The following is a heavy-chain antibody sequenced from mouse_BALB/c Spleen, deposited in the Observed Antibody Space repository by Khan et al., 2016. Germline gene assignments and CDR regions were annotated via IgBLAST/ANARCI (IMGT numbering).Heavy chain of an antibody. CDR2: ISYDGSN. D-gene: IGHD2-4*01. V-gene: IGHV3-6*02. CDR3: ARGERLRQAFAY. CDR1: GYSITSGYY. Sequence: QLEESGPGLVKPSQSLSLTCSVTGYSITSGYYWNWIRQFPGNKLEWMGYISYDGSNNYNPSLKNRISITRDTSKNQFFLKLNSVTTEDTATXCCARGERLRQAFAYWGQGTLVTVSA. J-gene: IGHJ3*01.